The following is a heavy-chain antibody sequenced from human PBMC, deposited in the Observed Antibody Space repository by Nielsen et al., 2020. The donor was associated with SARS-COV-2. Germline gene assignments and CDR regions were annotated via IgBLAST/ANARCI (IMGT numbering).Heavy chain of an antibody. V-gene: IGHV3-43*02. J-gene: IGHJ4*02. D-gene: IGHD6-13*01. CDR1: GFTFDDHA. Sequence: GGSLRLSCAASGFTFDDHAMHWVRQAPGKGLEWVSLITGDGGSTYYGDSVKGRFTISRDNGKDSLYLQMNSLRTEDTGFYYCVKDRGYSSSWYFDYWGQGTLVTVSS. CDR3: VKDRGYSSSWYFDY. CDR2: ITGDGGST.